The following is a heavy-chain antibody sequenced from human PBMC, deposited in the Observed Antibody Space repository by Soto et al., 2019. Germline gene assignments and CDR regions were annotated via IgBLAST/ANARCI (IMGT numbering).Heavy chain of an antibody. CDR3: AREGPLSGDAFDI. D-gene: IGHD3-16*01. J-gene: IGHJ3*02. CDR2: VSHSGST. CDR1: GGSIFSHL. Sequence: QVQLQESGPGLVKPSATLSLTCTVSGGSIFSHLWSWIRQPPGKGLEWIGYVSHSGSTTHNPSHKSRVTISLETSKNQVSLQLRSVTAADTAVYYCAREGPLSGDAFDIWGRGTKVTVSS. V-gene: IGHV4-59*11.